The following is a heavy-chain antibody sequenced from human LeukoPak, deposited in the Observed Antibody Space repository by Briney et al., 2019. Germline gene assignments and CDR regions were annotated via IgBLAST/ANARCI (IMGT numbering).Heavy chain of an antibody. V-gene: IGHV3-64*02. CDR1: GFTLSSFS. CDR3: ARRAGAYSHPYDY. J-gene: IGHJ4*02. D-gene: IGHD4/OR15-4a*01. CDR2: INYKGGPT. Sequence: GGALRLSCAASGFTLSSFSMHWVRQSSVRGLEYVSAINYKGGPTYYADSVKGRFTISRDNSKNTLSLQMNSLRAEDTAVYYCARRAGAYSHPYDYWGQGTLVTVSS.